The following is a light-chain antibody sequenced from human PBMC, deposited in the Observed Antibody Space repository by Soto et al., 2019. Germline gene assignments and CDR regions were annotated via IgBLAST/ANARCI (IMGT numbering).Light chain of an antibody. V-gene: IGLV1-51*01. J-gene: IGLJ2*01. CDR2: DNN. CDR1: SSNIGNNY. Sequence: QSVLTQSPSVSAAPGQQVTISCSGSSSNIGNNYVSWYQQLPGTAPKLLIYDNNKRPSGIPDRFSGSKSGTSGTLDITGLQTGDEADYYCATWDGSLPGEVFGGGPSSPS. CDR3: ATWDGSLPGEV.